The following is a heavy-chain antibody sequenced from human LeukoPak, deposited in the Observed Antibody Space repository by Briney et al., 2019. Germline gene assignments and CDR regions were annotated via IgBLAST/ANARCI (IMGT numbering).Heavy chain of an antibody. D-gene: IGHD3-10*01. CDR2: ISAYNGNT. J-gene: IGHJ4*02. V-gene: IGHV1-18*01. CDR1: GYTFTSYG. CDR3: ARDEAYNRYYYGSGSYPRGAFDY. Sequence: ASVKVSCKASGYTFTSYGISWVRQAPGQGLEWMGWISAYNGNTNYAQKLQGRVTMTTDTSTSTAYMELSSLRSEDTAVYYCARDEAYNRYYYGSGSYPRGAFDYWGQGTLVTVSS.